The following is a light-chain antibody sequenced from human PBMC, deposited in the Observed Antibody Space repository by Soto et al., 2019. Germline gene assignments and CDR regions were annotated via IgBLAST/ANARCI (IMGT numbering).Light chain of an antibody. CDR3: QQYGSSMWT. CDR1: QSVSSTY. Sequence: VRRQSERIRSLSAEERATRGCRTSQSVSSTYLAWYQQKPGQPPSLLIYGASSRATGIPDRFSGSGSGTDFTLTINRLEAEAFALYYCQQYGSSMWTFGQGTKVDIK. J-gene: IGKJ1*01. CDR2: GAS. V-gene: IGKV3-20*01.